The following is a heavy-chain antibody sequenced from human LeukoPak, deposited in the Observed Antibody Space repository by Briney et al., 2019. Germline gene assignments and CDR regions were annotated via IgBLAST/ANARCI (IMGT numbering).Heavy chain of an antibody. CDR1: GYTFTSYD. V-gene: IGHV1-8*03. J-gene: IGHJ3*02. D-gene: IGHD6-13*01. CDR3: ARGPKGYSSSWYEGDAFDI. Sequence: GASVTVSCKASGYTFTSYDINWVRQATGQGLEWIGWMNPNSGNTGYAQKFQGRVTITRNTSISTAYMELSSLRSEDTAVYYCARGPKGYSSSWYEGDAFDIWGQGTMVTVSS. CDR2: MNPNSGNT.